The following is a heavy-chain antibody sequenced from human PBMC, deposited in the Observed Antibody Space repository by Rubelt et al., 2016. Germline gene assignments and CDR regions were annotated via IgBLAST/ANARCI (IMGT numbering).Heavy chain of an antibody. CDR3: ATGGDFGVVIPNWFDP. D-gene: IGHD3-3*01. CDR2: LIPIFGPA. Sequence: QVQLVQSGAEVKKPGSSVKVSCKASGGTFSSYAISWVRQAPGQGLEWMGGLIPIFGPANYAQKFQGRATIPADESTGTAYMELSSLRSEDTAVYYCATGGDFGVVIPNWFDPWGQGTLVTVSS. J-gene: IGHJ5*02. V-gene: IGHV1-69*01. CDR1: GGTFSSYA.